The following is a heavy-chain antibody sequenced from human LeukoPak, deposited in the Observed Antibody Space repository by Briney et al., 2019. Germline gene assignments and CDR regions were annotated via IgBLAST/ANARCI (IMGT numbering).Heavy chain of an antibody. D-gene: IGHD6-19*01. V-gene: IGHV1-24*01. CDR1: GYTLTELS. CDR3: ARVPSSGWYYFDY. Sequence: ASVKVSCKVSGYTLTELSMHWVRQAPGKGLEWMGGFDPEDGETIYAQKFQGRVTITTDESTSTAYMELSSLRSEDTAVYYCARVPSSGWYYFDYWGQGTLVTVSS. CDR2: FDPEDGET. J-gene: IGHJ4*02.